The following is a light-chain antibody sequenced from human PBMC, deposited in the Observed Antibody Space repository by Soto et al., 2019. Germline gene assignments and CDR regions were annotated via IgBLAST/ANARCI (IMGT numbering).Light chain of an antibody. J-gene: IGKJ2*01. CDR3: QQYGGVPYT. CDR2: GAS. V-gene: IGKV3-20*01. Sequence: EIVLTQSPGTLSLSPGQRATLSCRASESISRDYLAWYQQRLGQAPRLLIYGASSGATGIPDRFSGRGSGTDFTLTISRLEPEDFAIDYCQQYGGVPYTFGQGTKLEIK. CDR1: ESISRDY.